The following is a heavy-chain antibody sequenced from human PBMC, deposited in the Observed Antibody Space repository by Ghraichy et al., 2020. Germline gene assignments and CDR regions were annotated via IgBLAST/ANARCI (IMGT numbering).Heavy chain of an antibody. CDR1: GFTFSSYS. D-gene: IGHD3-3*01. J-gene: IGHJ4*02. V-gene: IGHV3-48*02. Sequence: GGSLRLSCAASGFTFSSYSMNWVRQAPGKGLEWVSYISSSSSTIYYADSVKGRFTISRDNAKNSLYLQMNSLRDEDTAVYYCARDHAIFGVVRDFTDYWGQGTLVTVSS. CDR2: ISSSSSTI. CDR3: ARDHAIFGVVRDFTDY.